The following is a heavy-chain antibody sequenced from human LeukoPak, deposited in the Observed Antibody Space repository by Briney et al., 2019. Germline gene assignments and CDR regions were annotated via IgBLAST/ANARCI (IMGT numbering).Heavy chain of an antibody. D-gene: IGHD6-13*01. J-gene: IGHJ5*02. CDR2: INHSGST. CDR3: ARGWAAAGTWFDP. Sequence: PSETLSLTCAVYGGSFSGYYWSWIRQPPGEGLEWIGEINHSGSTNYNPSLKSRVTISVDTSKNQFSLKLSSVTAADTAVYYCARGWAAAGTWFDPWGQGTLVTVSS. V-gene: IGHV4-34*01. CDR1: GGSFSGYY.